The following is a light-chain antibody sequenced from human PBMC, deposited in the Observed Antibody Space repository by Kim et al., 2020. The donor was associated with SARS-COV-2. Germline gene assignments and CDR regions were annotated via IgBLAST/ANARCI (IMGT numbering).Light chain of an antibody. CDR1: QDIGNY. CDR3: QQYDSFPYT. V-gene: IGKV1-33*01. J-gene: IGKJ2*01. Sequence: SSSVGDRITITCRASQDIGNYLNWFQQKLGKVPKLLMYYASNLQTGVPSRFSGSGSGTDFSFTITSLQPEDFATYYCQQYDSFPYTFGQGTKLEI. CDR2: YAS.